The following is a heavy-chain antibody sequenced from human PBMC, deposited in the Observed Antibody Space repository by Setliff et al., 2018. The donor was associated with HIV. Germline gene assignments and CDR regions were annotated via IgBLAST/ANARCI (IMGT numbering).Heavy chain of an antibody. D-gene: IGHD6-6*01. CDR1: GDSISSSIYY. J-gene: IGHJ3*02. V-gene: IGHV4-39*07. CDR2: IYYTGST. CDR3: ARVPPEYSSSSQAFDI. Sequence: PSETLSLTCTVSGDSISSSIYYWGWVRQPPGKGLEWIGGIYYTGSTNYNPSLTSRVTISVDTSKNKFSLKMRSVTAADTAVYYCARVPPEYSSSSQAFDIWGQGTKVTVSS.